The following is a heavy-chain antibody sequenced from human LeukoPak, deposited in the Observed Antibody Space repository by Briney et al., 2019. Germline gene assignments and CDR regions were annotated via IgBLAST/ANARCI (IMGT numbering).Heavy chain of an antibody. CDR1: GGSISSGGYY. J-gene: IGHJ4*02. CDR2: IYYSGST. Sequence: PSETLSLTCTVSGGSISSGGYYWSWIRQHPGKGLEWIGYIYYSGSTYYNPSLKSRVTISVDTSKNQFSLKLSSVTAADTAVYYCARGVVGSSPFDYWGQGTLVTVSS. D-gene: IGHD6-6*01. CDR3: ARGVVGSSPFDY. V-gene: IGHV4-31*03.